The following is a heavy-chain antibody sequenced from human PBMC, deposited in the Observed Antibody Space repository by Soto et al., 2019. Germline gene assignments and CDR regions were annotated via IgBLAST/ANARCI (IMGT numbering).Heavy chain of an antibody. Sequence: ETLSLTCTVSGGSISSYYWSWIRQPPGKGLEWIGYIYYSGSTNYNPSLKSRVTMSVDTSKNQFSLKLSSVTAADTAVYYCARRYGGNFDYWGQGTLVTVSS. CDR2: IYYSGST. CDR3: ARRYGGNFDY. CDR1: GGSISSYY. D-gene: IGHD1-26*01. V-gene: IGHV4-59*01. J-gene: IGHJ4*02.